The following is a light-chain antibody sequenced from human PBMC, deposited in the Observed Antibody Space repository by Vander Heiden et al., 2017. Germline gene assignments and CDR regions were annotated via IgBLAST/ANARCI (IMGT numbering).Light chain of an antibody. Sequence: DIQMTQSPSSLSASVGDRVTITCRASQSISSYLNWYQQKPGKAPKLLINAASSMKSGVPSRFSGSGSGTDFTLTISSLQPEDVATYYCQQSYSTPPYTFGQGTKLEIK. CDR1: QSISSY. J-gene: IGKJ2*01. CDR2: AAS. V-gene: IGKV1-39*01. CDR3: QQSYSTPPYT.